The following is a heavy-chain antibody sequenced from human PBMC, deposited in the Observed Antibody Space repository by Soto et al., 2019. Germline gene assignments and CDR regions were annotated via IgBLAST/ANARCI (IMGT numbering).Heavy chain of an antibody. CDR1: GGTFSSYA. J-gene: IGHJ4*02. Sequence: SVKVSCKASGGTFSSYAISWVRQAPGQGLEWMGGIIPIFGTANYAQKFQGRVTITADESTSTAYMELSSLRSEDTAVYYCAIYYDSSGYYPAEYYFDYWGQGTLVTVSS. V-gene: IGHV1-69*13. D-gene: IGHD3-22*01. CDR2: IIPIFGTA. CDR3: AIYYDSSGYYPAEYYFDY.